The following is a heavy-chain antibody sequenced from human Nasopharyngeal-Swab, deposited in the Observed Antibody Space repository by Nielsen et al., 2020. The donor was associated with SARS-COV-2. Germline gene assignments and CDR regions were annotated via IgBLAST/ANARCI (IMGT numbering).Heavy chain of an antibody. V-gene: IGHV4-39*07. D-gene: IGHD3-10*01. Sequence: GSLRLSCTVSGGSISSSSYYWGWIRQPPGKGREWIGSIYYSGSTYYNPSLKSRVTISVDTSKNQFSLKLSSVTAADTAVYYCARERGRGGIWNYYYYYMDVWGKGTTVTVSS. J-gene: IGHJ6*03. CDR2: IYYSGST. CDR3: ARERGRGGIWNYYYYYMDV. CDR1: GGSISSSSYY.